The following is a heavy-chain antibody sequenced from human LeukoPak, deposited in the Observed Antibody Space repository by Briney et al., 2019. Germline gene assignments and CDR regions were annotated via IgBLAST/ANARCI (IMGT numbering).Heavy chain of an antibody. CDR2: IYPGDSDT. Sequence: GESLKISCKGSGYSFTTYWIGWVRQMPGKGLEWMGIIYPGDSDTRYSPSFRGQVTISADKSISTAYLQWSSLKASDTAMYYCARLLVSPTIGYYFDYWGQGTLVTVSS. CDR1: GYSFTTYW. V-gene: IGHV5-51*01. J-gene: IGHJ4*02. CDR3: ARLLVSPTIGYYFDY. D-gene: IGHD4/OR15-4a*01.